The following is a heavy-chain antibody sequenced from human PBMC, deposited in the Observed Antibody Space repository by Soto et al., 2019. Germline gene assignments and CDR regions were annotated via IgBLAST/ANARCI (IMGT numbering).Heavy chain of an antibody. CDR2: FYYTGST. CDR1: GGFLSGYY. V-gene: IGHV4-59*01. J-gene: IGHJ2*01. CDR3: ATADYLRHIDL. D-gene: IGHD4-17*01. Sequence: PSETLSLTCTVSGGFLSGYYWNWIRQAPGRGLEWIGYFYYTGSTKYNPSLSGRVTISVDTSKSQFFLNLTSITAADTAVYYCATADYLRHIDLWGRGTLVPSPQ.